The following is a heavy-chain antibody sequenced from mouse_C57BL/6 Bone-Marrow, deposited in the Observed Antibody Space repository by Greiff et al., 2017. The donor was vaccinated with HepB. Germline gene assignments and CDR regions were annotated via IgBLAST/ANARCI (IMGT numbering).Heavy chain of an antibody. Sequence: VQLQQSDAELVKPGASVKISCKVSGYTFTDHTIHWMKQRPEQGLEWIGYIYPRDGSTKYNEKFKGKATLTADKSSSTAYMQLNSLTSEDSAVYFCARPSYYYGSSFYAMDYWGQGTSVTVSS. V-gene: IGHV1-78*01. CDR1: GYTFTDHT. CDR3: ARPSYYYGSSFYAMDY. D-gene: IGHD1-1*01. CDR2: IYPRDGST. J-gene: IGHJ4*01.